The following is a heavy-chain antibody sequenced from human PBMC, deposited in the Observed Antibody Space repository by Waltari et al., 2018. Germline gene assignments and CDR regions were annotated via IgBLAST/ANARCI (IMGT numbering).Heavy chain of an antibody. CDR1: GFTFSSSW. D-gene: IGHD5-12*01. CDR2: INPDGRTT. V-gene: IGHV3-74*01. J-gene: IGHJ4*02. CDR3: TRGGNYYFDY. Sequence: EVQLVESGGGLLQPGGSLRLSCAASGFTFSSSWIHWVRQPPGKGLVWVSRINPDGRTTNYADSVRGRFTISRDNAQNTVYLEMNSLRAEDTAVYFYTRGGNYYFDYWGRGTLVTVSS.